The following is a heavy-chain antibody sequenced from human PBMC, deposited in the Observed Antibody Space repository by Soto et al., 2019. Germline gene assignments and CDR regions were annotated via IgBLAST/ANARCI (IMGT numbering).Heavy chain of an antibody. CDR1: GFTFGDYA. CDR2: IRSKPSGGTA. D-gene: IGHD3-10*01. V-gene: IGHV3-49*04. Sequence: PGGSLRLSCTAAGFTFGDYAMSWVRQAPGKGLEWVGFIRSKPSGGTAEYAASVKGRFTFSRDDSKSIAYLQMNSLKTEDTAIYYCTRDQPITPWGQGTMVTVSS. CDR3: TRDQPITP. J-gene: IGHJ3*01.